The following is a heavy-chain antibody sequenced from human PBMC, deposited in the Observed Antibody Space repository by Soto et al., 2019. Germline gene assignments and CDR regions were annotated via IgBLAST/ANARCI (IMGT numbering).Heavy chain of an antibody. CDR3: ARSGHTFGGVV. D-gene: IGHD3-16*01. J-gene: IGHJ4*02. CDR2: VYYSGST. Sequence: PSETLSLTCTVSGASMSNYYGSRIRQPPGKGLEHIGYVYYSGSTNYNPSLKSRVTISVDTSNNQFSLKLSSVTAADTAIYYCARSGHTFGGVVWGQGILVTVSS. V-gene: IGHV4-59*01. CDR1: GASMSNYY.